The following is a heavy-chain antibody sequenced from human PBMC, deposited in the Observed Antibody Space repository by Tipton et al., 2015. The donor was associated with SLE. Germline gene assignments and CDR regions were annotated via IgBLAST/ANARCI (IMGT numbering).Heavy chain of an antibody. V-gene: IGHV4-4*07. CDR2: IYTGGNT. D-gene: IGHD2-2*01. CDR1: GGSINTYY. CDR3: VVCSPSSCSYFDY. J-gene: IGHJ4*02. Sequence: TLSLTCPVSGGSINTYYWAWVRQPAGKGLEWIGRIYTGGNTKYNPSLESRVSLSVDTSRGQFFLEVRSVTAADTAVYYCVVCSPSSCSYFDYWGQGRLVTVSS.